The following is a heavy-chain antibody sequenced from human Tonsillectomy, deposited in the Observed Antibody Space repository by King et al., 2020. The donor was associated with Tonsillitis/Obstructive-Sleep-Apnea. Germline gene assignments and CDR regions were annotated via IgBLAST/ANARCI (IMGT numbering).Heavy chain of an antibody. J-gene: IGHJ6*03. D-gene: IGHD6-6*01. V-gene: IGHV1-69*01. CDR1: GGTFSSHA. CDR3: ARLGDRLNFYYMDV. CDR2: IIPIFGKA. Sequence: QLVQSGAEVKKPGSSVKVSCKASGGTFSSHAVAWVRQAPGQGLEWMGGIIPIFGKATYAQKFQGRVTITADEPSGTAYMELSSLRSEDTAVYYCARLGDRLNFYYMDVWGKGTTVSVSS.